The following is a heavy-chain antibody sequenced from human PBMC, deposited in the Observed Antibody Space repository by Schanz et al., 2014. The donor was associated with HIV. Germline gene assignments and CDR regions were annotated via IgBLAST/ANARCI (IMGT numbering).Heavy chain of an antibody. CDR1: GGSISSGGYY. V-gene: IGHV4-31*03. Sequence: QVQLQESGPGLVKPSQTLSLTCTVSGGSISSGGYYWSWIRQHPGKGLEWIGYIYYSGSTYYNPSLKSRVTISVDTSENHFSLKLSSVTAADTAVYFCAREDVSNWSFDLWGRGTLVSVSS. D-gene: IGHD3-10*02. CDR3: AREDVSNWSFDL. J-gene: IGHJ2*01. CDR2: IYYSGST.